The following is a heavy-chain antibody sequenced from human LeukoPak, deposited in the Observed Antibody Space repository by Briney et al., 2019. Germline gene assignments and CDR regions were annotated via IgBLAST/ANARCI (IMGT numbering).Heavy chain of an antibody. CDR1: GYTFTGYY. J-gene: IGHJ4*02. D-gene: IGHD4-11*01. V-gene: IGHV1-2*04. Sequence: ASVKVSCKASGYTFTGYYMHWVRLAPGQGLEWMGWINPNSGGTNYAQKFQGWVTMTRDTSISTAYKELSRLRSDDTAVYYCARGSVGARSNYVGARHYYFDYWGQGTLVTVSS. CDR2: INPNSGGT. CDR3: ARGSVGARSNYVGARHYYFDY.